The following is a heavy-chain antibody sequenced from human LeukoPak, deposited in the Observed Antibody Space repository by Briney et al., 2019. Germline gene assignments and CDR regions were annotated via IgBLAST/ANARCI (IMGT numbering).Heavy chain of an antibody. V-gene: IGHV3-21*01. J-gene: IGHJ4*02. D-gene: IGHD3-22*01. CDR1: GYSFSTYS. Sequence: PGGSLRLSCAASGYSFSTYSMNWARQAPGKGLEWVSFISTGSSYIYYADSVKGRFTISRDNAKKSLYLQMNSLRAEDTAVYFCARSFYDSSGYPNFDYWGQGTLVTVSS. CDR2: ISTGSSYI. CDR3: ARSFYDSSGYPNFDY.